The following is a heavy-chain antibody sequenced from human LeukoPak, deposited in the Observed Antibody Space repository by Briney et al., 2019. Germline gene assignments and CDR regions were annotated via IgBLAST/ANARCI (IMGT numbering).Heavy chain of an antibody. D-gene: IGHD1-1*01. CDR2: IVGSSSTK. CDR3: ATDSPETAAFDY. J-gene: IGHJ4*02. Sequence: GGSLRLSCAASGFSFSTYSMNWVRQAPGKGLEWVSYIVGSSSTKYYADSVKGRFTISRDNAKNSLYLQMDSLRAEDTAVYYCATDSPETAAFDYWGQGTLVTVSS. CDR1: GFSFSTYS. V-gene: IGHV3-48*04.